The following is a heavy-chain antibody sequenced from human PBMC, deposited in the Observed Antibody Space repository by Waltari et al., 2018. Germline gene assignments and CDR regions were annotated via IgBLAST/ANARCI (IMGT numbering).Heavy chain of an antibody. D-gene: IGHD6-19*01. Sequence: EVQLVESGGVVVQPGGSLRLSCAASGFTFDDYAMHWVLQAPGKGLEWVSLISWEGSTTSYADSVKGRFTISRENSKNSLYLQMNSLRAEDNALYYCAKDSRGYSGWVDYWGQGTLVTVSS. CDR3: AKDSRGYSGWVDY. CDR2: ISWEGSTT. J-gene: IGHJ4*02. CDR1: GFTFDDYA. V-gene: IGHV3-43D*03.